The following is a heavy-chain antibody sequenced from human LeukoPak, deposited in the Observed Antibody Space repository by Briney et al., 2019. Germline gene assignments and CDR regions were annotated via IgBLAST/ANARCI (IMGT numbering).Heavy chain of an antibody. CDR1: GFTFSSYG. V-gene: IGHV3-23*01. D-gene: IGHD6-19*01. Sequence: PGGSLRLSCAVSGFTFSSYGMNWVRQVPGKGLEWVSGISGSGGSTYYADSVKGRFTISRDNSKNTLYLQMNSLRAEDTAVYYCAKAGPYSSGWYGLDVWGKGTTVTISS. CDR2: ISGSGGST. J-gene: IGHJ6*04. CDR3: AKAGPYSSGWYGLDV.